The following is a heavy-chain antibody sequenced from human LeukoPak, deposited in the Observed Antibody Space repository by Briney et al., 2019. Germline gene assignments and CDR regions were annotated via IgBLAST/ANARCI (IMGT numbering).Heavy chain of an antibody. CDR2: IYSGGST. J-gene: IGHJ6*02. V-gene: IGHV3-53*01. CDR3: ASSRGVALYYYYYYGMDV. D-gene: IGHD3-3*01. CDR1: GFTFSSYA. Sequence: GGSLRLSCAASGFTFSSYAMSWVRQAPGKGLEWVSVIYSGGSTYYADSVKGRFTISRDNSKSTLYLQMNSLRAEDTAVYYCASSRGVALYYYYYYGMDVWGQGTTVTVSS.